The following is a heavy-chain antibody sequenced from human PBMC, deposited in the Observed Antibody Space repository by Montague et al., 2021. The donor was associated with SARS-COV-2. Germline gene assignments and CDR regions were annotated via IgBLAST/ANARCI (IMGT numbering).Heavy chain of an antibody. Sequence: SETLSLTCAVYGGSFSGYYWTWIRQPPGKGLEWIGEINHSGSTNXNPSLKSRVTISVDTSKNQFSLKLRSVTAADTAVYYCARGQPPRITFGGIISYGLDVCGQGTTVTVSS. CDR2: INHSGST. CDR1: GGSFSGYY. V-gene: IGHV4-34*01. CDR3: ARGQPPRITFGGIISYGLDV. J-gene: IGHJ6*02. D-gene: IGHD3-16*02.